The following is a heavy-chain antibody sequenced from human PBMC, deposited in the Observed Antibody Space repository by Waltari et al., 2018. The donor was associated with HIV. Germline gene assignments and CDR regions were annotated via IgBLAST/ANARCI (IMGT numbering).Heavy chain of an antibody. D-gene: IGHD3-10*01. CDR2: MNPNSGAT. CDR3: ARTDRGVNGQEFDY. Sequence: QVQLVQSGAEVKKPGASVRVSCKASGYTFSNYDMNWVRTASGQGLEWMGWMNPNSGATGYAQKFQGRVSMTRSTSILTAYMELSSLTSEDTAVYYCARTDRGVNGQEFDYWGQGTLVTVSS. V-gene: IGHV1-8*01. CDR1: GYTFSNYD. J-gene: IGHJ4*02.